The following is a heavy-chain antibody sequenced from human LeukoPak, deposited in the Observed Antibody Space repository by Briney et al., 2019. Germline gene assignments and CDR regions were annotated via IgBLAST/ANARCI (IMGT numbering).Heavy chain of an antibody. D-gene: IGHD3-3*01. V-gene: IGHV1-69*13. CDR3: ATDTPGLRFLEWPPNDRAFDI. CDR2: IIPIFGTA. CDR1: GGTFSSYA. J-gene: IGHJ4*02. Sequence: RASVKVSCKASGGTFSSYAISWVRQAPGQGLEWMGGIIPIFGTANYAQKFQGRVTITADESTSTAYMELSSLRSEDTAVYYCATDTPGLRFLEWPPNDRAFDIWGQGTLVTVSS.